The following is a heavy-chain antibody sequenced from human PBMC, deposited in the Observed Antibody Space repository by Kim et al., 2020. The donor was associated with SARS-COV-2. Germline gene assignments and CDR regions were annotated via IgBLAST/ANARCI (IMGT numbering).Heavy chain of an antibody. D-gene: IGHD3-3*01. CDR3: ARVMGRVLEHI. CDR2: I. Sequence: IYYADSVKGRFTISRDNAKNSLYLQMNSLRADDTAVYYCARVMGRVLEHIWGKGTTVTVSS. J-gene: IGHJ6*04. V-gene: IGHV3-48*03.